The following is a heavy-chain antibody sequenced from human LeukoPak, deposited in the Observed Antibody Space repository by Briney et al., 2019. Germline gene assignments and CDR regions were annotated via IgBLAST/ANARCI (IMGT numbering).Heavy chain of an antibody. CDR3: ARDVYVWGSYRPLDY. V-gene: IGHV1-18*01. D-gene: IGHD3-16*02. CDR1: GYTFTSYG. J-gene: IGHJ4*02. CDR2: ISAYNGNT. Sequence: ASVKVSCKASGYTFTSYGISWVRQAPGQGLEWMGWISAYNGNTNYAQKLQGRVTMTRDTSISTAYMELSRLRSDDTAVYYCARDVYVWGSYRPLDYWGQGTLVTVSS.